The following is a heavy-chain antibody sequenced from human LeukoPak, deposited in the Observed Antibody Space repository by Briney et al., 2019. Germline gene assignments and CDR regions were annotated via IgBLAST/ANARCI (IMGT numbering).Heavy chain of an antibody. CDR3: ARAPDGYYFDY. V-gene: IGHV3-30-3*01. D-gene: IGHD5-24*01. CDR1: GFTFSSYA. CDR2: ISYDGSNK. J-gene: IGHJ4*02. Sequence: PGGFLRLSCAASGFTFSSYAMHWVRQAPGKGLEWVAVISYDGSNKYYADSVKGRFTISRDNSKNTLYLQMNSLRAEDTAVYYCARAPDGYYFDYWGQGTLVTVSS.